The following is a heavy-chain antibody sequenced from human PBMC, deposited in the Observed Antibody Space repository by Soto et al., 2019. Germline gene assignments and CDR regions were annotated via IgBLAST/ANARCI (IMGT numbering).Heavy chain of an antibody. D-gene: IGHD4-17*01. Sequence: SETLSLTCGVSGGSISSSKWWSWVRQPPGKGLEWIGEIYHSGSTNYNSSLKSRVTISVDKSKNQFSLKLSSVTAADTALYYCASKDYADYGWFDPWGQGT. V-gene: IGHV4-4*02. J-gene: IGHJ5*02. CDR3: ASKDYADYGWFDP. CDR1: GGSISSSKW. CDR2: IYHSGST.